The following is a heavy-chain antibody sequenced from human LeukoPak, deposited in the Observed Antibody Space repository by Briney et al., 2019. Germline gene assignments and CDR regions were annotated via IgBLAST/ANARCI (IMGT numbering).Heavy chain of an antibody. CDR1: GFTFSSYL. Sequence: GGSLRLSCAASGFTFSSYLMHWVRQAPGKGLVWVSRINSDGSSTSYADSVKGRFTISRDNAKNTLYLQMNSLRAEDTAVYYCARTYVVPAAIANYYYGMDVWGQGTTVTVSS. CDR2: INSDGSST. CDR3: ARTYVVPAAIANYYYGMDV. J-gene: IGHJ6*02. V-gene: IGHV3-74*01. D-gene: IGHD2-2*01.